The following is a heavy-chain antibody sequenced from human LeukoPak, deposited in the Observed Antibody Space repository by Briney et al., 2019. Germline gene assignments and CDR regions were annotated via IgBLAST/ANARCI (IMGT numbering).Heavy chain of an antibody. CDR3: TTLGRYCSSTSCYAGSGVRYFDY. CDR2: ISDTGGNT. V-gene: IGHV3-23*01. D-gene: IGHD2-2*01. J-gene: IGHJ4*02. CDR1: GFTFSTYG. Sequence: GGSLRLSCAASGFTFSTYGMIWVRQAPGKGLEWVSSISDTGGNTYYADSVKGRFTISRDNSKNTLYLQMNSLKTEDTAVYYCTTLGRYCSSTSCYAGSGVRYFDYWGQGTLVTVSS.